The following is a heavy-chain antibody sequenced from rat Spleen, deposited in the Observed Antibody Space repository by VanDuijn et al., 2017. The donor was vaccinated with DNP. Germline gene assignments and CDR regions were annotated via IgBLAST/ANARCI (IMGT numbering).Heavy chain of an antibody. CDR2: ISYDGTTT. CDR1: GFTFSDYY. D-gene: IGHD5-1*01. J-gene: IGHJ1*01. Sequence: EVQLVESGGGLVQPGGSLQLSCAASGFTFSDYYMAWVRQLPERGLEWVATISYDGTTTYYQDSVKGRFTISRDNAKNTLYLQMNSLRSEDTATYYCTRGAGSPYWSFDFWGPGTVVTVSS. CDR3: TRGAGSPYWSFDF. V-gene: IGHV5-7*01.